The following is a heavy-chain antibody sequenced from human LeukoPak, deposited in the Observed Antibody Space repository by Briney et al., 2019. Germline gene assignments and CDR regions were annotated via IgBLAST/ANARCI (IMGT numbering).Heavy chain of an antibody. V-gene: IGHV4-39*01. J-gene: IGHJ4*02. Sequence: PSETLSLTCTVSGDSISSSHYYWGWIRQPPGKVLEWSGSIYYSGSTYYNPSRKSLSTISVDTTKSQFSLRLSSATAADTAIYYCARLRLSLAEFHFDYWGQGTLVTVSS. CDR2: IYYSGST. CDR1: GDSISSSHYY. CDR3: ARLRLSLAEFHFDY. D-gene: IGHD3-16*01.